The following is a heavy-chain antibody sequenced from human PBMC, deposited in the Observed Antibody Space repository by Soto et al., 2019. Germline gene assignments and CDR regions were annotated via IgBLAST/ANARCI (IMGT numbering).Heavy chain of an antibody. CDR1: GGSISSYY. Sequence: SETLSLTCTVSGGSISSYYWSWIRQPAGKGLEWIGRIYTSGSTNYNPSLKSRVTMSVDTSKNQFSLKLSSVTAADTAVYYCARDRSFKLFGIGLVGMDVWGQGTTVTVSS. CDR3: ARDRSFKLFGIGLVGMDV. D-gene: IGHD3-3*01. CDR2: IYTSGST. J-gene: IGHJ6*02. V-gene: IGHV4-4*07.